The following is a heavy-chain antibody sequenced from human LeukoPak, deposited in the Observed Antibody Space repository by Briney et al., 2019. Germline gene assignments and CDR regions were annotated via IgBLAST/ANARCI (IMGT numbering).Heavy chain of an antibody. J-gene: IGHJ4*02. CDR1: GGSIGSGDYF. V-gene: IGHV4-30-4*01. D-gene: IGHD3-3*01. CDR3: TRAYWIGFHFDS. Sequence: SETLSLTCSVSGGSIGSGDYFWTWIRQPPGKGLEYIGYIYYSGTTYYNPSLKSRITMSVDMSANQFSLRLTSVSAADTAVYYCTRAYWIGFHFDSWGQGILVSVSS. CDR2: IYYSGTT.